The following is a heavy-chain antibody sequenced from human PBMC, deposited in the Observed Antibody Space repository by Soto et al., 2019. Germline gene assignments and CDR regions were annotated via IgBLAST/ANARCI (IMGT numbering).Heavy chain of an antibody. CDR1: GDTFTSYG. CDR3: VRAYDFCSGPIPMDV. CDR2: ISAYNGNT. D-gene: IGHD3-3*01. Sequence: SVWFLCKASGDTFTSYGISWVRQAPGEGREWRGWISAYNGNTNYAQKLQGRVTMTTDTSTSTAYMELRSLRSDDTAVYHCVRAYDFCSGPIPMDVWGQGTTVAVS. J-gene: IGHJ6*02. V-gene: IGHV1-18*01.